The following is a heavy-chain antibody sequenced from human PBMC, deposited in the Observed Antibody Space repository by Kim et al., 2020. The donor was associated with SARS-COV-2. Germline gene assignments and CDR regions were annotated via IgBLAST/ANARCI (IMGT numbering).Heavy chain of an antibody. J-gene: IGHJ6*02. CDR1: GGTFSSYA. CDR3: ARVPPLGWGSGGYGGMDV. V-gene: IGHV1-69*13. Sequence: SVKVSCKASGGTFSSYAISWVRQAPGQGLEWMGGIIPIFGTANYAQKFQGRVTITADESTSTAYMELSSLRSEDTAVYYCARVPPLGWGSGGYGGMDVWGQGTTVTVSS. D-gene: IGHD4-17*01. CDR2: IIPIFGTA.